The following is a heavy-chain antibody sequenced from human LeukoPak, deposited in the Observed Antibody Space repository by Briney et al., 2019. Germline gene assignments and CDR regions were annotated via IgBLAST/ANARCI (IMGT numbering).Heavy chain of an antibody. V-gene: IGHV1-8*03. CDR3: ARDRRTGGYALFDY. CDR2: MNPNSGNT. CDR1: GYTFTSYD. J-gene: IGHJ4*02. Sequence: GASVKVSCKASGYTFTSYDINWVRQATGQGLEWMGWMNPNSGNTGYAQKFQGRVTITRNTSISTAYMELSSLRSEDTAVYYCARDRRTGGYALFDYWGQGTLVTVSS. D-gene: IGHD5-12*01.